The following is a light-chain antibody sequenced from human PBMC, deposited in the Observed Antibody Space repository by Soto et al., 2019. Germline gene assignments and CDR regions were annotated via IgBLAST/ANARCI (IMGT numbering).Light chain of an antibody. CDR1: QSIINW. Sequence: DIQITQSPSTLSTSIGDRVTITCRASQSIINWLAWYQQKPGKAPRFLIHQASVLETGVPSRFSGSGSETEFVLTINSLQPDDFGVYYCQQYLNFPITFGQGTRLEIK. CDR3: QQYLNFPIT. CDR2: QAS. V-gene: IGKV1-5*03. J-gene: IGKJ5*01.